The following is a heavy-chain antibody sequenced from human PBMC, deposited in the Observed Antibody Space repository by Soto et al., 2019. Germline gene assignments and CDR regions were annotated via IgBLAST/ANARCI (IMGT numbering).Heavy chain of an antibody. CDR2: IKSKPDGGTT. CDR1: GFTISNAW. CDR3: TIESVGAFVI. J-gene: IGHJ3*02. V-gene: IGHV3-15*01. Sequence: EVQLVESGGGLLKPAGSLRLSCAASGFTISNAWMRWVRHAPGKGLEWVGRIKSKPDGGTTDYAAPVKGRFTSSREDSNHTMYSQIISLTTEYTSVYYCTIESVGAFVIWGEGTMVTVSS.